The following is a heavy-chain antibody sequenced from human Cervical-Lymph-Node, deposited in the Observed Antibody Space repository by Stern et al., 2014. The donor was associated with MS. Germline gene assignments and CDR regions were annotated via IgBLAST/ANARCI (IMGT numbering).Heavy chain of an antibody. J-gene: IGHJ4*02. CDR1: GFTFDDYA. Sequence: EVQLVESGGGLVQPGRSLRLSCAASGFTFDDYAMHWVRQAPGKGLEWVSVISWNSGNIGYADSVKGRFTISRDNAKNSLYLQMNSLRAEDTALYYCAKDINLRGTYYFDYWGQGTLVTVSS. V-gene: IGHV3-9*01. CDR3: AKDINLRGTYYFDY. D-gene: IGHD2-15*01. CDR2: ISWNSGNI.